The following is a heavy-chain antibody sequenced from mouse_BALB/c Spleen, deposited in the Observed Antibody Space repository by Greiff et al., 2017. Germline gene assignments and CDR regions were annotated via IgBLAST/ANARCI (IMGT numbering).Heavy chain of an antibody. Sequence: VQLQQSGAELSKPGASVKMSCKASGYTFTSYWMHWVKQRPGQGLEWIGYINPSTGYTEYNQKFKDKATLTADKSSSTAYMQLSSLTSEDSAVYYCARERGDDWGQGTSVTVSS. CDR2: INPSTGYT. V-gene: IGHV1-7*01. CDR3: ARERGDD. J-gene: IGHJ4*01. CDR1: GYTFTSYW.